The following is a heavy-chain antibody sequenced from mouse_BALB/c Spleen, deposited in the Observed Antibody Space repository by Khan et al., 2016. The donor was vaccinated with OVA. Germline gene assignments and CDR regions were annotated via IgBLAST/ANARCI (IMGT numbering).Heavy chain of an antibody. CDR1: GYTFTDYN. V-gene: IGHV1S29*02. D-gene: IGHD1-2*01. Sequence: VQLQQSGPEVVKPGASVKISCKASGYTFTDYNVDWVKQRHGRSLEWIGYFFPNSGGSGYNQKFKTKATLTVDISSSTAYMDLRNLTSEDSAVYYCVGSGYGSFAFWGQGTLVTVSA. J-gene: IGHJ3*01. CDR3: VGSGYGSFAF. CDR2: FFPNSGGS.